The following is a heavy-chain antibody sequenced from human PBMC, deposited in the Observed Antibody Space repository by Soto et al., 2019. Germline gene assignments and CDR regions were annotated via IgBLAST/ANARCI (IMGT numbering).Heavy chain of an antibody. J-gene: IGHJ4*02. CDR1: GYTFTSYG. CDR3: ARVDYGDTPLGY. Sequence: QVQLVQSGAEVKKPGASVKVSCKASGYTFTSYGISWVRQAPGQGLEWMGWISAHNGNTNYAQKLQGRVTMTTDTPTSTAYMELRSLRSDATAVYYCARVDYGDTPLGYWGQGTLVTVSS. D-gene: IGHD4-17*01. V-gene: IGHV1-18*01. CDR2: ISAHNGNT.